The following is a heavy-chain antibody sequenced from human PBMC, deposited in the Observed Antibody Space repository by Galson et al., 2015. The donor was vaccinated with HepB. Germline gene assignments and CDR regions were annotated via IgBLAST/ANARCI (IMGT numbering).Heavy chain of an antibody. CDR3: ASSSPYYYDSSGIPFDY. J-gene: IGHJ4*02. D-gene: IGHD3-22*01. CDR1: GYTFTSYY. CDR2: INPSGGST. V-gene: IGHV1-46*01. Sequence: SVKVSCKASGYTFTSYYMHWVRQAPGQGLEWMGIINPSGGSTSYAQKFQGRVTMTRDTSTSTVYMELSSLRSEDTAVYYCASSSPYYYDSSGIPFDYWGQGTLVTVSS.